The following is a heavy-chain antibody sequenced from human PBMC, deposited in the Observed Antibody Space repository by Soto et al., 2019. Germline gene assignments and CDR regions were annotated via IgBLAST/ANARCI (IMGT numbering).Heavy chain of an antibody. J-gene: IGHJ4*02. CDR2: IYYSGST. V-gene: IGHV4-30-4*02. CDR3: ARTRRSTNDY. CDR1: GGSISSGDYY. D-gene: IGHD6-6*01. Sequence: PSETLSLTCTVSGGSISSGDYYWSWIRQPPGKGLEWIGYIYYSGSTYYNPSLKSRVTISVDTSKNQFSLKLSSVTAADSAVYYCARTRRSTNDYWGPGTLVTVFS.